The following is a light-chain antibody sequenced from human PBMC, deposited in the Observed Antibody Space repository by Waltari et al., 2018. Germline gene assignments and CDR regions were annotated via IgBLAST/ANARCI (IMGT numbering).Light chain of an antibody. Sequence: DQHHPDKDPSLMIEEVSKLPSGISGRFSFSKSGNTASLTVSGLQAAYEADYYCCSYAGSNSIIFGGGTKLTVL. V-gene: IGLV2-23*02. CDR2: EVS. J-gene: IGLJ2*01. CDR3: CSYAGSNSII.